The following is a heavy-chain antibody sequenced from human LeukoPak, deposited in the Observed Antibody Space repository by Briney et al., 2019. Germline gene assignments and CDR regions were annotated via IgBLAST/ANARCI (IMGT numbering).Heavy chain of an antibody. J-gene: IGHJ2*01. D-gene: IGHD2-2*01. CDR3: ARVAGSCSSTSCYLPYWYFDL. CDR2: IYTSGST. V-gene: IGHV4-4*07. CDR1: GGSISSYY. Sequence: SETLSLTCTVSGGSISSYYWSWLRQPAGKGLEWIGRIYTSGSTNYNPSLKSRVTMSVDTSKNQFSLKLSSVTAADTAVYYCARVAGSCSSTSCYLPYWYFDLWGRGTLVTVSS.